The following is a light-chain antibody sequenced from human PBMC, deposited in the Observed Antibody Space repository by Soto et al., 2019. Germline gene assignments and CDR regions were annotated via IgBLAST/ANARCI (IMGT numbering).Light chain of an antibody. Sequence: EIVLTQSPGTLSLSPGERATLSCRASQSVSSSYLGWYQQKPGQAPRLLIYGASSRATGIPDRFSGSGSGTDFTLTISRLEPEDLAVYYCQPYGSSLFTFGPGTKVDIK. CDR1: QSVSSSY. V-gene: IGKV3-20*01. J-gene: IGKJ3*01. CDR3: QPYGSSLFT. CDR2: GAS.